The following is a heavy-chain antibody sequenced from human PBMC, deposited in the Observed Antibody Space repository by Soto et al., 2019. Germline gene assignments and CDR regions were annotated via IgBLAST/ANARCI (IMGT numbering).Heavy chain of an antibody. CDR1: GYTFTSYD. CDR2: MNPNSGNT. CDR3: ARGDMTTVNHYYYYYLDV. V-gene: IGHV1-8*01. D-gene: IGHD4-4*01. Sequence: ASVNVSCKASGYTFTSYDINWVRQATGQGLEWMGWMNPNSGNTGYAQKFQGRVTMTRNTSISTAYMELSSLRSEDTAVYYCARGDMTTVNHYYYYYLDVWGKGTTVTVSS. J-gene: IGHJ6*03.